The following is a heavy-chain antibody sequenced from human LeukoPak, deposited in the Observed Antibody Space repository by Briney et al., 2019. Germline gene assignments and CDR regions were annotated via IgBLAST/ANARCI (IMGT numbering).Heavy chain of an antibody. CDR2: FDPEDGET. CDR3: TTEPLDV. CDR1: GSTLTELS. Sequence: ASVKVCCTVSGSTLTELSIHSVRQAPGRGPEWRGGFDPEDGETIHDKKFPGRVTKTKNTSTDTAYMEQSRLRSEDTAVYYCTTEPLDVWGQGTTVTVSS. V-gene: IGHV1-24*01. J-gene: IGHJ6*02.